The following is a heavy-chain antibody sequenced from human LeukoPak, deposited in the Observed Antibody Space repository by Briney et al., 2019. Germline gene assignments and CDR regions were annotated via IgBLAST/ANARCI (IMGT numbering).Heavy chain of an antibody. CDR1: GYTSTGYF. D-gene: IGHD1-26*01. CDR3: ARVIVKSGAFDI. Sequence: ASVNVSCEASGYTSTGYFMHWVRQSPGQGLGWMGWINPNSGGTNYAQKFQGRVTMTRDTSISTAYMELSRLRSDDTAVYYCARVIVKSGAFDIWGQGTMVTVSS. J-gene: IGHJ3*02. CDR2: INPNSGGT. V-gene: IGHV1-2*02.